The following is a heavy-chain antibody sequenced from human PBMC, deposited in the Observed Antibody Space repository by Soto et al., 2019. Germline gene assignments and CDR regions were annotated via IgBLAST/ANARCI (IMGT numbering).Heavy chain of an antibody. CDR1: VFTFSVSA. Sequence: GWSXSLSCSASVFTFSVSAMHWFRHASGKGLECVGRIRSKSNSYATAYAASVKGRFTISRDDSKNKAYMQMNSLKTEDKAVYYCKAWNSGSQTEYWGQGTLVTVYS. CDR3: KAWNSGSQTEY. J-gene: IGHJ4*02. V-gene: IGHV3-73*01. CDR2: IRSKSNSYAT. D-gene: IGHD1-26*01.